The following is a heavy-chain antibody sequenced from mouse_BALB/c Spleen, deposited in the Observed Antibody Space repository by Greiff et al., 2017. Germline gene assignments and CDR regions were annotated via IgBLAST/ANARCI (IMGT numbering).Heavy chain of an antibody. V-gene: IGHV3-2*02. Sequence: EVQLQESGPGLVKPSQSLSLTCTVTGYSITSDYAWNWIRQFPGNKLEWMGYISYSGSTSYNPSLKSRISITRDTSKNQFFLQLNSVTTEDTATYYCARSGYGNYFYWYFDVWGAGTTVTVSS. CDR2: ISYSGST. D-gene: IGHD2-10*02. CDR3: ARSGYGNYFYWYFDV. J-gene: IGHJ1*01. CDR1: GYSITSDYA.